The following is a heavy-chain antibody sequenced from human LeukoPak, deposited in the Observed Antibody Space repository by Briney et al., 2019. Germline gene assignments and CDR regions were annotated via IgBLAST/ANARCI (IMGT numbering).Heavy chain of an antibody. V-gene: IGHV3-23*01. Sequence: GGSLRLSCAASGFTFSSYGMNWVRQAPGKGLEWVSAISGSGGSTYYADSVKGRFTISRDNSKNTLYLQMNSLRAEDTAVYYCAKDRDSTEYSASGYFDYWGQGTLVTVSS. D-gene: IGHD1-26*01. CDR2: ISGSGGST. CDR1: GFTFSSYG. J-gene: IGHJ4*02. CDR3: AKDRDSTEYSASGYFDY.